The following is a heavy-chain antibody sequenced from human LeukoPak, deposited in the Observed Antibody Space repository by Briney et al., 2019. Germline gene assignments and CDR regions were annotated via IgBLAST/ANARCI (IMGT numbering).Heavy chain of an antibody. Sequence: GGSLGLSCAASGFTFRNYVIHWARQAPGKGLEWVAVTSSDLNVKLYADSVKGRFTISRDNSRSTLYLQMNSLRPEDTAIYYCAREGYYGSGSPPSLYFDYWGQGTLVTVSS. CDR1: GFTFRNYV. J-gene: IGHJ4*02. V-gene: IGHV3-30-3*01. CDR2: TSSDLNVK. CDR3: AREGYYGSGSPPSLYFDY. D-gene: IGHD3-10*01.